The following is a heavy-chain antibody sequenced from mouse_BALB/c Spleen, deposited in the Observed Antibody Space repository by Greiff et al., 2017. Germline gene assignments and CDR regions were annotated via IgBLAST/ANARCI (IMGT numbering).Heavy chain of an antibody. V-gene: IGHV7-3*02. D-gene: IGHD1-1*01. CDR2: IRNKANGYTT. CDR3: ARDPSYYGSSPYAMDY. CDR1: GFTFTDYY. Sequence: DVMLVESGGGLVQPGGSLRLSCATSGFTFTDYYMSWVRQHPGKALEWLGFIRNKANGYTTEYSASVKGRFTISRDNSQSILYLQMNTLRAEDSATYYCARDPSYYGSSPYAMDYWGQGTSVTVSS. J-gene: IGHJ4*01.